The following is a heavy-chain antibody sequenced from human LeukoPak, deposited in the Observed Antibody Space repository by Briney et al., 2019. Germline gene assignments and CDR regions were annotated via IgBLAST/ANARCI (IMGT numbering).Heavy chain of an antibody. Sequence: SVKVSCKASGGTFSSYPISWVRQAPRQGLEWMGGFIPISGTSNYAQKFQGRVTITTDESTSTAYMELSSLRSEDTAVYYCARGLVVRGVTYYFDYWGQGTLVTVSS. CDR3: ARGLVVRGVTYYFDY. D-gene: IGHD3-10*01. V-gene: IGHV1-69*05. CDR2: FIPISGTS. J-gene: IGHJ4*02. CDR1: GGTFSSYP.